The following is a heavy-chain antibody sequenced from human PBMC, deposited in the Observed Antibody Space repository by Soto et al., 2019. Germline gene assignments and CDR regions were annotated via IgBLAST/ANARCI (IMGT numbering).Heavy chain of an antibody. CDR3: ARKRRVQLWIHDS. D-gene: IGHD5-18*01. CDR1: GFSFSTFG. CDR2: IWHDGSNK. J-gene: IGHJ5*01. Sequence: QVQLVESGGGVVQPGKSLTLSCVASGFSFSTFGMHWVRQAPGKGLEWVAVIWHDGSNKYYADSVKGRFTIFRDNSKNTLYLEMDGLTAEDTAMDYCARKRRVQLWIHDSWGQGTLVTVSS. V-gene: IGHV3-33*01.